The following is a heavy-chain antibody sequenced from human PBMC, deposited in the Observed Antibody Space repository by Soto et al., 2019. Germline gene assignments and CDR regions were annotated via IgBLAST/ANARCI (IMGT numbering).Heavy chain of an antibody. CDR1: GFTFSSYG. CDR3: ARDYDSSGYPGYYFDY. V-gene: IGHV3-33*01. J-gene: IGHJ4*02. D-gene: IGHD3-22*01. CDR2: IWYDGSNK. Sequence: GGSLRLSCAASGFTFSSYGMHWVRQAPGKGLEWVAVIWYDGSNKYYADSVKGRFTISRDNSKNTLYLQMNSLRAEDTAVYYCARDYDSSGYPGYYFDYWGQGTLVTVSS.